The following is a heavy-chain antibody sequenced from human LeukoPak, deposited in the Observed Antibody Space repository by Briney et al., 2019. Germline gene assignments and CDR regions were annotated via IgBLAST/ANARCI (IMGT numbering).Heavy chain of an antibody. CDR3: ARDETDDFWSGYSDY. Sequence: PGGSLRLSCAVSGFTFSSYSMNWVRQAPGKGLEWVSYISSSSSTIYYADSVKGRFTISRDNAKNSLYLQMNSLRAEDTAVYYCARDETDDFWSGYSDYWGQGTLVTVSS. CDR2: ISSSSSTI. J-gene: IGHJ4*02. V-gene: IGHV3-48*04. CDR1: GFTFSSYS. D-gene: IGHD3-3*01.